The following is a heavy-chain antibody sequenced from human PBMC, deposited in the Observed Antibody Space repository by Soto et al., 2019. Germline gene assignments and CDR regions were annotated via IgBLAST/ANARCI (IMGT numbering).Heavy chain of an antibody. CDR2: TYSRSKWYY. CDR1: GDSVSSNSAG. D-gene: IGHD1-26*01. J-gene: IGHJ4*01. Sequence: SQTLSLTCAITGDSVSSNSAGWSWVRQSPSRGLEWMGRTYSRSKWYYEYAVSVRGRITINPDTSKNQYYLQLNSVTPEDTAVYFCARGEQYSGRIFDYWGQGTLVTVSS. CDR3: ARGEQYSGRIFDY. V-gene: IGHV6-1*01.